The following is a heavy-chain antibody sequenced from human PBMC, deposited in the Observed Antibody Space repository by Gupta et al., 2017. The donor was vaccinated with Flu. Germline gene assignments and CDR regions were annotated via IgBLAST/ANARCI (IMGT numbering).Heavy chain of an antibody. CDR3: TTDLSGGYAFDL. CDR2: IKSEADGGTT. CDR1: GFPFIDAY. Sequence: EVQLVESGGALVKPGGSLRLSCAASGFPFIDAYMSWVRQAPGKGLEWVGRIKSEADGGTTHSAAPVKGRFTISRDDSENTLYLQMNSLKTEDTAVYYCTTDLSGGYAFDLWGLGTLVTVSP. D-gene: IGHD2-15*01. J-gene: IGHJ3*01. V-gene: IGHV3-15*02.